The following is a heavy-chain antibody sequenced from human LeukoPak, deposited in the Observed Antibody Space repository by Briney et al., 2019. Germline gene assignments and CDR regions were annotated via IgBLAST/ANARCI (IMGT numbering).Heavy chain of an antibody. Sequence: PSETLSLTCTVSGYSISSGYYWGWIRQSAGKGLEWIGRIYTRGNTYYNPSLKSRVTISLDTSKNQFSLKLSSVTAADTAVYYCARRTGDDFDYWGQGTLVTVSS. CDR2: IYTRGNT. CDR1: GYSISSGYY. J-gene: IGHJ4*02. V-gene: IGHV4-38-2*02. CDR3: ARRTGDDFDY. D-gene: IGHD3/OR15-3a*01.